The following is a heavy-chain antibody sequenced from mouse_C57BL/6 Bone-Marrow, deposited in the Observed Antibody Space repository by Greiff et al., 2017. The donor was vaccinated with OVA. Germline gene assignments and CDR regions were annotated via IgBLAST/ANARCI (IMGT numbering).Heavy chain of an antibody. Sequence: QVQLQTPGAELVKPGASVKLSCQASGYTFTSYWMQWVKKRPGQGLEWIGEIDPSDSYTNYNQKFKGKATLTVDTSSSTAYMQLSSLTSEDSAVYYCASAVFAYWGQGTLVTVSA. CDR1: GYTFTSYW. CDR2: IDPSDSYT. V-gene: IGHV1-50*01. J-gene: IGHJ3*01. CDR3: ASAVFAY.